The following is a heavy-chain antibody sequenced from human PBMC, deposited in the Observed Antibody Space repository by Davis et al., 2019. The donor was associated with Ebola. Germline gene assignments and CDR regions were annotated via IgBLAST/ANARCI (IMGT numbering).Heavy chain of an antibody. V-gene: IGHV3-30*04. J-gene: IGHJ4*02. D-gene: IGHD3-16*01. Sequence: PGGSLRLSCATSGFPFSNYAMHWVRQTPDRGLVWVPVASYDGTTTFYEDSVKGRFTISRDISKSSLYLQLNRLRTEDTAVYFCARAVPGKGDLDYWSQGTLVTVSS. CDR1: GFPFSNYA. CDR3: ARAVPGKGDLDY. CDR2: ASYDGTTT.